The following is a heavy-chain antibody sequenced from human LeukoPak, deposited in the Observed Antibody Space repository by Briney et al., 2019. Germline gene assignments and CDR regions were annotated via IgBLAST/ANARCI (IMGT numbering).Heavy chain of an antibody. V-gene: IGHV4-34*01. CDR1: GGSFSGYY. CDR2: INHSGST. CDR3: ARGVQLKAGYSSSWYYYYGMDV. J-gene: IGHJ6*02. D-gene: IGHD6-13*01. Sequence: SETLSLTCAVYGGSFSGYYWSWIRQPPGKGLEWIGEINHSGSTNYNPSLKSRVTISVDTSKNQSSLKLSSVTAADTAVYYCARGVQLKAGYSSSWYYYYGMDVWGQGTTVTVSS.